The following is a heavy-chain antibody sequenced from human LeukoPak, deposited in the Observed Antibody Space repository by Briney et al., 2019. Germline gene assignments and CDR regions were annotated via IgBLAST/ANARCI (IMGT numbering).Heavy chain of an antibody. D-gene: IGHD6-13*01. CDR1: GGSISSYY. CDR3: ARGPRIAAAE. CDR2: IYYSGST. V-gene: IGHV4-59*01. J-gene: IGHJ3*01. Sequence: SETLSLTCTVSGGSISSYYWSWIRQPPGKGLEWIGYIYYSGSTNYNPSLKSRVTISVDTTKNQFSLKLSSVTAADTAVYYCARGPRIAAAEWGQGTMVTVSS.